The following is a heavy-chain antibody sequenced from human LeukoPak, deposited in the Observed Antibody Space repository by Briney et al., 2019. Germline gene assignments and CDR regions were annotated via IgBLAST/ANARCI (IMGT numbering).Heavy chain of an antibody. CDR2: FDPEDGET. CDR3: ATSINYNGGTYSPYYFDY. Sequence: ASVKVSCKVSGYTLTELSMHWVRQAPGKGLEWMGGFDPEDGETIYAQKFQGRVTMTEDTSTDTAYMELSSLRSEDTAVYYCATSINYNGGTYSPYYFDYWGQGTLVTVSS. CDR1: GYTLTELS. J-gene: IGHJ4*02. D-gene: IGHD2-8*01. V-gene: IGHV1-24*01.